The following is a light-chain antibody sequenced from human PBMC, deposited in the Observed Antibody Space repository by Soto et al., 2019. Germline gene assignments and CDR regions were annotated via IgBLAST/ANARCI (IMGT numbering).Light chain of an antibody. CDR3: ETWDSNTPRV. V-gene: IGLV4-60*03. CDR1: SGHSSYI. Sequence: QYVLTQSSSASASLGSSVKLTCTLSSGHSSYIIAWHQQQPGKAPRYLMKLERSGSYNKGSGVPDRFSGSSSGADRYLSISNLQSEDEADYYCETWDSNTPRVFGGGTKLTVL. CDR2: LERSGSY. J-gene: IGLJ3*02.